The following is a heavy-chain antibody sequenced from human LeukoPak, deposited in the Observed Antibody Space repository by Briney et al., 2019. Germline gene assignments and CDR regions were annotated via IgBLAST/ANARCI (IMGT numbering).Heavy chain of an antibody. CDR2: IYYSGST. D-gene: IGHD2-15*01. J-gene: IGHJ3*02. CDR1: GGSISSSSYY. CDR3: ARGDYCSGGCCYDHAFDI. V-gene: IGHV4-39*01. Sequence: SETLSLTCTVSGGSISSSSYYWGWIRQPPGKGLEWIGSIYYSGSTYYNPSLKSRVTISVDTAKNQFSLKLSSVTAADTAVYYCARGDYCSGGCCYDHAFDIWGQGTMITVSS.